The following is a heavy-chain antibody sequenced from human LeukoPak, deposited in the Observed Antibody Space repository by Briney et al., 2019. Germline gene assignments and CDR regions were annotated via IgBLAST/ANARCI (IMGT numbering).Heavy chain of an antibody. CDR2: ISYDGSNK. J-gene: IGHJ4*02. D-gene: IGHD3-9*01. V-gene: IGHV3-30*03. CDR3: AREYYDILTGLLGSLDY. CDR1: GFTFSSYG. Sequence: GRSLRLSCAASGFTFSSYGMHWVRQAPGKGLEWVAVISYDGSNKYYADSVKGRFTISSDNSKNTLYLQMNSLRAEDTAVYYCAREYYDILTGLLGSLDYWGQGTLVTVSS.